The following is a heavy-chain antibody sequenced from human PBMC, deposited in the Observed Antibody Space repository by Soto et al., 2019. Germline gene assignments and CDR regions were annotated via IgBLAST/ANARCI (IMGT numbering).Heavy chain of an antibody. CDR2: IYYSGST. CDR3: ASFGSGSLLYYYGMDV. V-gene: IGHV4-30-4*01. Sequence: SETLSLTCSVSGGSISSGYYYWSWIRQPPGKGLEWIGNIYYSGSTNYNPSLKSRVTISVDTSKNQFSLKLSSVTAADTAVYYCASFGSGSLLYYYGMDVWGQGTTVTVSS. CDR1: GGSISSGYYY. J-gene: IGHJ6*02. D-gene: IGHD3-10*01.